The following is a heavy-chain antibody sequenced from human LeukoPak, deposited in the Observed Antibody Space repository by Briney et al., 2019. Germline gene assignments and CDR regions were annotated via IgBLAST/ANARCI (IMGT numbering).Heavy chain of an antibody. CDR3: ARGGVIVVVPAAHLDS. CDR1: GYTFTSYD. V-gene: IGHV1-8*01. J-gene: IGHJ5*01. D-gene: IGHD2-2*01. CDR2: MNPNSGNT. Sequence: ASVRVSCKASGYTFTSYDINWVRQATGQGLEWMGWMNPNSGNTGYAQKFQGRVTMTRNTSISTAYMELSSLRSEDTAVYYCARGGVIVVVPAAHLDSGGQEPWSPSPQ.